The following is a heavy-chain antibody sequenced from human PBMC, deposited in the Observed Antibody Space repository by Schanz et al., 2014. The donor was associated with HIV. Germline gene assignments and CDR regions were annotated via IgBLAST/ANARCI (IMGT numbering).Heavy chain of an antibody. V-gene: IGHV3-73*02. Sequence: EVRLVESGGGLVQPGGSLKLSCVASEFTFRAFFIHWVRQAPGKGLEWVGPVTNNADAAEYAASMKGRITISRDDSKNTALLEMNSLKTEDTAVYYCIGGSYPHYFHNWGQGTLVTVSS. CDR3: IGGSYPHYFHN. D-gene: IGHD1-26*01. CDR2: VTNNADAA. J-gene: IGHJ1*01. CDR1: EFTFRAFF.